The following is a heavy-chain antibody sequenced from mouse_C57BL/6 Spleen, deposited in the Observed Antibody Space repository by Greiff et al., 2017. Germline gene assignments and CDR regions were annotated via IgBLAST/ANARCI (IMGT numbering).Heavy chain of an antibody. Sequence: QVQLQQPGAELVMPGASVKLSCKASGYTFTSYWMHWVKQRPGQGLEWIGEIDPSDSYTNYNQKFKGKATLTVDTSSSTAYMQLSSLTSEDSAVYYCARLSTTVVARYFDVWGTGTTVTVSS. V-gene: IGHV1-69*01. J-gene: IGHJ1*03. CDR2: IDPSDSYT. D-gene: IGHD1-1*01. CDR3: ARLSTTVVARYFDV. CDR1: GYTFTSYW.